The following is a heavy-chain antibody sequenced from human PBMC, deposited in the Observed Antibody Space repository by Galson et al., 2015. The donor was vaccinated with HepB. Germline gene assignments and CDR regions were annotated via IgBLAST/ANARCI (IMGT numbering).Heavy chain of an antibody. CDR1: GGSISSYY. D-gene: IGHD2-15*01. V-gene: IGHV4-59*01. Sequence: SETLSLTCTVSGGSISSYYWSWIRQPPGKGLEWIGYIYYSGSTNYNPSLKSRVTISVDTSKNQFSLKLSSVTAADTAVYYCARGMECSGGSCYFRFDPWGQGTLVTVSS. J-gene: IGHJ5*02. CDR3: ARGMECSGGSCYFRFDP. CDR2: IYYSGST.